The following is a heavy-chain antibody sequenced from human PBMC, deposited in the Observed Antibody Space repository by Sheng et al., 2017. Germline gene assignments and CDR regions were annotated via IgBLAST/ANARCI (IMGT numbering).Heavy chain of an antibody. J-gene: IGHJ4*02. CDR2: ITGSSDLT. CDR3: TRWYNWNDDY. Sequence: EVQLVESGGGLVQPGGSLRISCAASGFTFSSYAMGWVRQAPGKGLEWVSGITGSSDLTFYADSVKGRFTISRDNSKNTLYLQLRSLRAEDTAVYFCTRWYNWNDDYWGQGTLVTVSS. CDR1: GFTFSSYA. D-gene: IGHD1-20*01. V-gene: IGHV3-23*04.